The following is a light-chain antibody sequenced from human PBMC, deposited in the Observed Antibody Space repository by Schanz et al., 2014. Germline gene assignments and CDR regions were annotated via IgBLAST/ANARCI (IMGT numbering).Light chain of an antibody. Sequence: EIVMTQSPDTLSVSPGERATLSCRASQNVNINVAWFQQKPGQAPRLLMYDASTRATGMPARFSGSGSGTDFTLTISSLEPEDFALYYCQQRSNWPLTFGGGTKVEIK. V-gene: IGKV3-11*01. CDR2: DAS. CDR3: QQRSNWPLT. J-gene: IGKJ4*01. CDR1: QNVNIN.